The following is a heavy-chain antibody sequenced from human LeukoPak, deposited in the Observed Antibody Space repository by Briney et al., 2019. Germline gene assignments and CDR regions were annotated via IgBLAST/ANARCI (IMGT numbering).Heavy chain of an antibody. CDR2: IYYTGTT. J-gene: IGHJ3*02. CDR3: ARHVTISGPYDASDI. V-gene: IGHV4-39*01. D-gene: IGHD5-24*01. CDR1: GGSISRSTYY. Sequence: SETLSLTCTVSGGSISRSTYYWGWIRQPPGKGLEWIADIYYTGTTLYNPSLRSRVTISVDTSENQFSLKLSSVTAADTAVYYCARHVTISGPYDASDIWGQGTMVTVSP.